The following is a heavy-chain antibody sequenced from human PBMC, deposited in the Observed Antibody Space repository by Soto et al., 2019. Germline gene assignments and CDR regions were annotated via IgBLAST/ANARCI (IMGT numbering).Heavy chain of an antibody. Sequence: PGGSLRLSCAASGFTFSIYGMNWVRQTPGKGLGWVSAISGSGDTTYYADSVKGRFTISRDNSKNTLFLQMNSLRAEDSAVYYCAKVDFYGSGNYYRQLDYWGQGTLVPVSS. J-gene: IGHJ4*02. CDR1: GFTFSIYG. CDR3: AKVDFYGSGNYYRQLDY. V-gene: IGHV3-23*01. CDR2: ISGSGDTT. D-gene: IGHD3-10*01.